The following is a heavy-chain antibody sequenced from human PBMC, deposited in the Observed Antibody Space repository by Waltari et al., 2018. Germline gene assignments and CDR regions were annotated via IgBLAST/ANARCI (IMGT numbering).Heavy chain of an antibody. CDR2: IYYSGST. D-gene: IGHD3-16*01. J-gene: IGHJ6*03. Sequence: QVQLQESGPGLVKPSETLSLTCTVSGGSISSYYWSWIRQPPGKGLEWIGYIYYSGSTNYNPSLKSRVTISVDTSKNQFSLKLSSVTAADTAVYYCARARGSNDYYYYMDVWGKGTTVTVSS. CDR1: GGSISSYY. V-gene: IGHV4-59*01. CDR3: ARARGSNDYYYYMDV.